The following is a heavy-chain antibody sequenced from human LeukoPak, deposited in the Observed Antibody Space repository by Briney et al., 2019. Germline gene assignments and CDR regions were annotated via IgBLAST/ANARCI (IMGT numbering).Heavy chain of an antibody. CDR1: GGTFSSYA. Sequence: SVKVSCKASGGTFSSYAISWVRQAPGQGLEWMGGIIPIFGTANYAQKFQGRVTITADESTGTAYMELSSLRSEDTAVYYCAREVRYSSGWYDYWGQGTLVTVSS. V-gene: IGHV1-69*13. CDR3: AREVRYSSGWYDY. D-gene: IGHD6-19*01. J-gene: IGHJ4*02. CDR2: IIPIFGTA.